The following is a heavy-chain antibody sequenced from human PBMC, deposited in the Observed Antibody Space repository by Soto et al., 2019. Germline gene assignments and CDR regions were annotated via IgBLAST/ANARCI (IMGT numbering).Heavy chain of an antibody. CDR3: VRDLVGYNSPYFEY. CDR1: GFTFSNYG. J-gene: IGHJ4*02. D-gene: IGHD5-12*01. CDR2: VSYDGSTK. Sequence: QVQLVESGGGVVQPGRSLRLSCAAGFTFSNYGMHWVRQAPGKGLEWVAVVSYDGSTKYYADSVKGRFTISRDNSKSTLYLQMNSRRPEDTALYYCVRDLVGYNSPYFEYWGQGIQVTVSS. V-gene: IGHV3-30*03.